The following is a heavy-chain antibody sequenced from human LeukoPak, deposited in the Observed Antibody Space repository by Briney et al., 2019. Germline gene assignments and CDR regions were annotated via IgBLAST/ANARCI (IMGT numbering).Heavy chain of an antibody. CDR2: IIPIFGAA. D-gene: IGHD2-21*02. CDR1: GGTFSSYA. CDR3: ASLYCGGDCPWNSFDI. Sequence: GASVKVSCKASGGTFSSYAISWVRQAPGQGLEWMGGIIPIFGAANYAQKFQGRVTITADESSSTAYMELSSLRSEDTAVYYCASLYCGGDCPWNSFDIWGQGTMVTVSS. J-gene: IGHJ3*02. V-gene: IGHV1-69*13.